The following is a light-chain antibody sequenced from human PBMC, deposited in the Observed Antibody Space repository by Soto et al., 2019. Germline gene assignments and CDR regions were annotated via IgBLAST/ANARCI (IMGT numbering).Light chain of an antibody. CDR1: SNY. J-gene: IGLJ1*01. CDR2: DVS. V-gene: IGLV2-11*01. CDR3: CSFEGSYTSYV. Sequence: QSALTQPRSVSGSPGQSVTISCTGTSNYVSWYQQNPGQAPKLMIYDVSKRPSGVPDRFSGPKSGNTASLTISGLQAEDEANYYCCSFEGSYTSYVFGTGTKLTVL.